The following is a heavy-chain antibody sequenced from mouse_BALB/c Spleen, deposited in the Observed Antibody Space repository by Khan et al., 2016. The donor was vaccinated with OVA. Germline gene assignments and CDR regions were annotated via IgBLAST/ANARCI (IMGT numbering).Heavy chain of an antibody. V-gene: IGHV1-4*01. CDR3: AREGAYYRSDGWFSY. Sequence: QVQLQQSGAELARPGASVKMSCKASGYTFTTYTMHWVKQRPGKGLEWIGYINPNNGYTNYNQKFKDKSTLTADKSSSTAYLQLSSLTSDYYAVYYCAREGAYYRSDGWFSYWGQGTLVTVSA. CDR2: INPNNGYT. D-gene: IGHD2-14*01. CDR1: GYTFTTYT. J-gene: IGHJ3*01.